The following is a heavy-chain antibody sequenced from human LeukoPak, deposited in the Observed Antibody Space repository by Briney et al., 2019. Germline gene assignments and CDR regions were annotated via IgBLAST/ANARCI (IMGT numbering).Heavy chain of an antibody. CDR1: GYTFTSYY. V-gene: IGHV1-46*01. CDR3: ASICANDCGGNCP. Sequence: ASVKDSCKASGYTFTSYYMHWVRQAPGQGLEWMGIINPSGGSTSYAQKFQGRVTMTRDTSTSTVYMELSSLRSEDTAVYYCASICANDCGGNCPWGQGTLVTVSS. CDR2: INPSGGST. D-gene: IGHD2-21*01. J-gene: IGHJ5*02.